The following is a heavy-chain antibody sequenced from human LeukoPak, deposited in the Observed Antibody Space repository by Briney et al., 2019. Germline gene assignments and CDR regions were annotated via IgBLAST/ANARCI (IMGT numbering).Heavy chain of an antibody. V-gene: IGHV3-74*01. CDR3: ARDRGLFDY. CDR2: IDSDGSRT. J-gene: IGHJ4*02. CDR1: GSTFSDYW. Sequence: GGSLRLSCEASGSTFSDYWMHWVRQAPGKGLVWVSRIDSDGSRTSYADPVKGRFTISRDNAKNTVYLQMNSLRAEDTAVYYCARDRGLFDYWGQGTLVTVSS. D-gene: IGHD3-10*01.